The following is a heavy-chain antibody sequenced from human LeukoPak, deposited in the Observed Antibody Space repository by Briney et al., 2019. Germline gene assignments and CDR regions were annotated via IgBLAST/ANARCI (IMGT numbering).Heavy chain of an antibody. CDR2: IRNDGSDK. CDR1: GFTFSIYT. J-gene: IGHJ3*02. D-gene: IGHD6-13*01. V-gene: IGHV3-30-3*01. CDR3: ARAAHFYSNAFDI. Sequence: PGGSLRLSCAASGFTFSIYTMHWVRQAPGKGLEWVAFIRNDGSDKYYAGSVKGRFTISRDNSKNTLYLQMYSLRAEDTAIYYCARAAHFYSNAFDIWGRGTMVTVSS.